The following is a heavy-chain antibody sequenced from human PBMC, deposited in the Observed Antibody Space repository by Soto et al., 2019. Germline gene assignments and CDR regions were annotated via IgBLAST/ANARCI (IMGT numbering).Heavy chain of an antibody. CDR3: ARRIAARPNWFDP. CDR2: IIPIFGTA. CDR1: GCTFSSYA. Sequence: SVKVSCKASGCTFSSYAISWVRQAPGQGLEWMGGIIPIFGTANYAQKFQGRVTITADESTSTAYMELSSLRSEDTAVYYCARRIAARPNWFDPWGQGTQVTVSS. J-gene: IGHJ5*02. D-gene: IGHD6-6*01. V-gene: IGHV1-69*13.